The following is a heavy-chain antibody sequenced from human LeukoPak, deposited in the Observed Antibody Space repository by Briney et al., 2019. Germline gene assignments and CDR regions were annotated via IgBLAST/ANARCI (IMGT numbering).Heavy chain of an antibody. CDR2: INPKSGGT. CDR3: ARCRPYYYYMDV. Sequence: GASVKVSCKASGYTFTGYYMHWVRQAPGQGLEWVGWINPKSGGTNYAQKFQGRVTMTRDTSISTAYMELSRLRYDDTAVYYCARCRPYYYYMDVWGKGTTVTVSS. V-gene: IGHV1-2*02. CDR1: GYTFTGYY. J-gene: IGHJ6*03.